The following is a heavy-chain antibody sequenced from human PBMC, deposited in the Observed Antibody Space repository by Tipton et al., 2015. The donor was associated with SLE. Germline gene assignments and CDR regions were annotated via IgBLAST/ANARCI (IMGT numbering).Heavy chain of an antibody. D-gene: IGHD6-13*01. J-gene: IGHJ4*02. Sequence: SLRLSCAASGFTFSSYAMHWVRQAPGKGLEWVAVISYDGSNKYYADSVKGRFTISRDNSKNTLYLQMNSLRAEDTAVYYCARDIETGIAAACPGYWGQGTLVTVSS. CDR1: GFTFSSYA. CDR3: ARDIETGIAAACPGY. V-gene: IGHV3-30*04. CDR2: ISYDGSNK.